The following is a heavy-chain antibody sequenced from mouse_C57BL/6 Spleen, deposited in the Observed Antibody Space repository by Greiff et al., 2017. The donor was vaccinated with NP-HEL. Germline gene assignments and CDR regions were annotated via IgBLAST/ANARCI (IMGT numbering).Heavy chain of an antibody. CDR1: GYTFTDYY. D-gene: IGHD1-1*01. Sequence: VQLQQSGPELVKPGASVKISCKASGYTFTDYYMNWVKQSHGKSLEWIGDINPNNGGTSYNQKFKGKATLTVDKSSSTAYMELRSLTSEDSAVYYCARGETVADYWGQGTTLTVSS. V-gene: IGHV1-26*01. CDR2: INPNNGGT. CDR3: ARGETVADY. J-gene: IGHJ2*01.